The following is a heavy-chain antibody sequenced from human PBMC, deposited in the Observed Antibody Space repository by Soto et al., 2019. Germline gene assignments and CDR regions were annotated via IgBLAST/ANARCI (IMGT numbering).Heavy chain of an antibody. Sequence: SETLSLTCTVSGGSISSGDYYWSWIRQPPGKGLEWIGYIYYSGSTYYNPSLKSRVTISVDTSKNQFSLKLSSVTAADTAVYYCARDVLLWFGEQNYYYYGMDVWGQGTTVTVSS. CDR2: IYYSGST. V-gene: IGHV4-30-4*02. D-gene: IGHD3-10*01. J-gene: IGHJ6*02. CDR3: ARDVLLWFGEQNYYYYGMDV. CDR1: GGSISSGDYY.